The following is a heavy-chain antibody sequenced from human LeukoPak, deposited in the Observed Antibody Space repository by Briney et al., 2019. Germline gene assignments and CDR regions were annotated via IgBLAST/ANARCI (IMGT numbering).Heavy chain of an antibody. CDR3: ARLTKGLNFDC. CDR1: GGSISSSNHY. CDR2: VYYSGTP. J-gene: IGHJ4*02. V-gene: IGHV4-39*02. Sequence: SETLSLTCAVSGGSISSSNHYWAWIRQPPGKGPEWIGSVYYSGTPYYNPSHKSRLTVSVDTSQNHFSLSLRYVTAADTAVYYCARLTKGLNFDCWGQGTLVIVSS.